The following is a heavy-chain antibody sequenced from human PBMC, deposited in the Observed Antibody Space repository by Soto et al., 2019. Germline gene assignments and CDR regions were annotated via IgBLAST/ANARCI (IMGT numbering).Heavy chain of an antibody. CDR1: GFTFSSYS. CDR3: ARDRRITIFGVVTPYYYYGMDV. CDR2: ISSSSSYI. D-gene: IGHD3-3*01. J-gene: IGHJ6*02. Sequence: GGSLRLSCAASGFTFSSYSMNWVRQAPGKGLEWVSSISSSSSYIYYADSVKGRFTISRDNAKNSLYLQMNSPRAEDTAVYYCARDRRITIFGVVTPYYYYGMDVWGQGTTVTVSS. V-gene: IGHV3-21*01.